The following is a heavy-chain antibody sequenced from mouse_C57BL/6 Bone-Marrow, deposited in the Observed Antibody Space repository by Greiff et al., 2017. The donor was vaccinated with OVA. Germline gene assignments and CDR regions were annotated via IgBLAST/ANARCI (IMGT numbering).Heavy chain of an antibody. V-gene: IGHV1-69*01. D-gene: IGHD2-1*01. J-gene: IGHJ4*01. Sequence: QVQLQQPGAELVMPGASVKLSCMASGYTFTSYWMHWVKQRPGQGLEWIGEIDPSDSYTNYNQKFKGKSTLTVDKSSSTAYMQLSSLTSEDSAVYYCARESYGNYNAMDYWGQGTSVTVSS. CDR3: ARESYGNYNAMDY. CDR2: IDPSDSYT. CDR1: GYTFTSYW.